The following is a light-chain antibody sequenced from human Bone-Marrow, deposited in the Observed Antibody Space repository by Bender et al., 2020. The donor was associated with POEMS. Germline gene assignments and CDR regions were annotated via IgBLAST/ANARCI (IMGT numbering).Light chain of an antibody. CDR3: HSYTSSTTRI. V-gene: IGLV2-14*01. Sequence: QSALTQPASVSGSLGQSITISCSGSSSDFGGHNSVSWYQQHPGKAPTLIIYDVNNRPSWVSNRFSGSKSGNTASLTISGLQAEDEADYYCHSYTSSTTRIFGGGTKVTVL. J-gene: IGLJ2*01. CDR2: DVN. CDR1: SSDFGGHNS.